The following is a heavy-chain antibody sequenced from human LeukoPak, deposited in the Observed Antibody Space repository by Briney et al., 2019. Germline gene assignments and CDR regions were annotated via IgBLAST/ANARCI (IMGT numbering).Heavy chain of an antibody. D-gene: IGHD6-13*01. CDR2: ITGYGAT. CDR3: AKGAAAGKVDWFDP. J-gene: IGHJ5*02. CDR1: GLTFSNFA. Sequence: GGSLRLSCAASGLTFSNFAMMWVRQAPGTGLQWVSTITGYGATFYADSVRGRFAIFRDTSMNTLFLQMNSLGAEDTAVYYCAKGAAAGKVDWFDPWGQGTLVTVSS. V-gene: IGHV3-23*01.